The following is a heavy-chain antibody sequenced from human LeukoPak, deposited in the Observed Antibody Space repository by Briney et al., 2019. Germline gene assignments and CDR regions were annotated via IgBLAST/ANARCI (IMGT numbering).Heavy chain of an antibody. Sequence: SETLSLTCTVSGGSISSYYWSWIRQPPGKGLEWIGYIYYSGSTNYNPSLKSRVTISVDTSKNQFSLKLSSVTAADTAVYYCASLAPFDYRGQGTLVTVSS. V-gene: IGHV4-59*01. CDR1: GGSISSYY. J-gene: IGHJ4*02. CDR3: ASLAPFDY. CDR2: IYYSGST.